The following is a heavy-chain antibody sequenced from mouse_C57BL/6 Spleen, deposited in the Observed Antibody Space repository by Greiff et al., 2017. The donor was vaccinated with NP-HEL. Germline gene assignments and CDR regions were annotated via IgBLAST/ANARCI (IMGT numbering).Heavy chain of an antibody. CDR3: AKIHYDYDGAWFAY. J-gene: IGHJ3*01. D-gene: IGHD2-4*01. V-gene: IGHV1-22*01. Sequence: VQLKQSGPELVKPGASVKMSCKASGYTFTDYNMHWVKQSHGKSLEWIGYINPNNGGTSYNQKFKGKATLTVNKTSSTAYMELRSLTSEDSAVYYCAKIHYDYDGAWFAYWGQGTLVTVSA. CDR2: INPNNGGT. CDR1: GYTFTDYN.